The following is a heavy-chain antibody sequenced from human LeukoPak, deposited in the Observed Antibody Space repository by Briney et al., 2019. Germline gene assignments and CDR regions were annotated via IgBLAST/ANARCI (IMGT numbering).Heavy chain of an antibody. CDR1: GGSITSASYY. D-gene: IGHD2-21*01. CDR2: LYTNENT. J-gene: IGHJ6*03. Sequence: PSETLSLTCTVSGGSITSASYYWTWIRQPAGKGLEWIGRLYTNENTNYNPSPESRVSISVDTSKSQFYLKLNSVTAADTALYFCARGVVTDDYYMDVWGTGTTVTVSS. V-gene: IGHV4-61*02. CDR3: ARGVVTDDYYMDV.